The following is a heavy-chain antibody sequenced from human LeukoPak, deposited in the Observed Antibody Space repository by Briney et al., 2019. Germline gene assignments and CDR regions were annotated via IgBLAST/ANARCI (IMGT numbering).Heavy chain of an antibody. J-gene: IGHJ4*02. CDR2: ISANDGST. D-gene: IGHD5-24*01. CDR1: GFTFSSSV. Sequence: GGSLRLSCAASGFTFSSSVMSWVRQAPGKGLEWVSRISANDGSTYYADSVKGRFTISRDSSKTTLYLQMNSLRPEDTAVYYCAKGGWLEYWGQGTLVTVSS. V-gene: IGHV3-23*01. CDR3: AKGGWLEY.